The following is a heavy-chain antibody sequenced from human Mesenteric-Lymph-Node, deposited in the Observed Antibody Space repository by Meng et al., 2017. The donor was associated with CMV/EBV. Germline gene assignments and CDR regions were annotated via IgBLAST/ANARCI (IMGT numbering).Heavy chain of an antibody. CDR3: CKDVGATTVFDY. Sequence: GESLKISCAASGFTFSSYSMNWVRQAPGKGLEWVSSISSSSSYIYYADSVKGRFTISRDNAKNSLYLQMNSLRTEDTAVYYCCKDVGATTVFDYWGQGTLVTVSS. V-gene: IGHV3-21*04. CDR2: ISSSSSYI. D-gene: IGHD1-26*01. CDR1: GFTFSSYS. J-gene: IGHJ4*02.